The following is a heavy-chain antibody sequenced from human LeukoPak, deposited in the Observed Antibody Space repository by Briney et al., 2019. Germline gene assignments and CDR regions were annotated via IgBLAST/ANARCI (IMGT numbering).Heavy chain of an antibody. CDR1: GFTFSSYA. J-gene: IGHJ4*02. CDR3: AKQRHSNGWYYFDY. Sequence: GGSLRLSCAASGFTFSSYAMIWVRQVPGKGLEWVSALSVSGGTTYYADSVKGRFTISRDNSKNTLYLQMNGLRAEDTAVYYCAKQRHSNGWYYFDYWGQGTLVTVSS. D-gene: IGHD6-19*01. CDR2: LSVSGGTT. V-gene: IGHV3-23*01.